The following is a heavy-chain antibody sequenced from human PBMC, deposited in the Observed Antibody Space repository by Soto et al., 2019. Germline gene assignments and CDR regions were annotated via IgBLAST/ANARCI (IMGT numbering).Heavy chain of an antibody. V-gene: IGHV4-34*01. CDR3: ARGLGYCSSTSCYYAYYYMDV. CDR1: GGSFSGYY. CDR2: INHSGST. D-gene: IGHD2-2*01. Sequence: PSETLSLTCAVYGGSFSGYYWSWIRQPPGKGLEWIGEINHSGSTNYNPSLKSRVTISVDTSKNQFSLKLSSVTAADTAVYYRARGLGYCSSTSCYYAYYYMDVWGKGTTVT. J-gene: IGHJ6*03.